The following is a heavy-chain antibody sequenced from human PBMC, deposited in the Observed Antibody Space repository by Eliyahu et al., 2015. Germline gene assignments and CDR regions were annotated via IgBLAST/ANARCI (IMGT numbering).Heavy chain of an antibody. CDR1: GFTFSSYG. J-gene: IGHJ4*02. Sequence: QVQLVESGGGVVQPGRSLRLSCAASGFTFSSYGHALGPXGSRQGVLEWVAVMAYDGSHEYYADSVKGRFTISRDNSNNTLYLQMNSLRIEDTAIFYCAKDRGWAATGFDYWGQGTLVTVSS. CDR3: AKDRGWAATGFDY. V-gene: IGHV3-30*18. CDR2: MAYDGSHE. D-gene: IGHD6-13*01.